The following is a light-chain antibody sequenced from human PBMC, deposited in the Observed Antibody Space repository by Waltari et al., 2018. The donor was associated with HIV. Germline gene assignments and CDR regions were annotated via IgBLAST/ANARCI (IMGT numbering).Light chain of an antibody. CDR3: QSYDSSLSNWV. Sequence: QSVLTQPPSVSGAPGQRVTISCTGSSSNIRAGYDVPWYQQLPGTAPKLLIYGNSNRPSGVPDRFSGSKSGTSASLAITGLQPDDETDYYCQSYDSSLSNWVFGGGTKLTVL. V-gene: IGLV1-40*01. CDR1: SSNIRAGYD. J-gene: IGLJ3*02. CDR2: GNS.